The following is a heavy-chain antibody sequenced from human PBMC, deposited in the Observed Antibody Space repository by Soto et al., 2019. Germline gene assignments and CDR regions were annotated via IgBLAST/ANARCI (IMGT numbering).Heavy chain of an antibody. CDR1: GGSISSYY. CDR2: IYYSGST. Sequence: QVQLQESGPGLVKPSETLSLTCTVSGGSISSYYWSWIRQPPGKGLEWIGYIYYSGSTNYNPSLQSRVTISVDTSKNQFSLKMSSVTAADTAVYYCASLNDYGDYAGPDYYYYYMDVWGKGTTVTVSS. V-gene: IGHV4-59*01. D-gene: IGHD4-17*01. CDR3: ASLNDYGDYAGPDYYYYYMDV. J-gene: IGHJ6*03.